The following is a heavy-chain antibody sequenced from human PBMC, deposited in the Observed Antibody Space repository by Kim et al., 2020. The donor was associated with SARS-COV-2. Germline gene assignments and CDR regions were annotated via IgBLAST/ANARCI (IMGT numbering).Heavy chain of an antibody. J-gene: IGHJ2*01. CDR1: GGSISSSDYY. CDR3: ARHLRNWYFDL. CDR2: IYYSGNT. V-gene: IGHV4-39*01. Sequence: SETLSLTCSVSGGSISSSDYYWGWIRQPPGKGLEWIATIYYSGNTYYNPSLKSRVTISVDTSKKQFSLRLSSVTAADAAVYYCARHLRNWYFDLWGRGTLVTVSS.